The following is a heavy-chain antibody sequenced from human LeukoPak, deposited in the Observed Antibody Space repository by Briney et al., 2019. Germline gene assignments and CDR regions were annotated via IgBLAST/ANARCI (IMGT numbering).Heavy chain of an antibody. Sequence: SQTLSLTCTVSGGSISSGGYYWSWIRQHPGKGLEWIGYIYYSGSTYYNPSLKSRVTISVDTSKNQFSLKLSSVTAADTAVYYCARVLRFLEWSHYYDYGMDVWGQGTTVTVSS. D-gene: IGHD3-3*01. V-gene: IGHV4-31*03. CDR1: GGSISSGGYY. J-gene: IGHJ6*02. CDR2: IYYSGST. CDR3: ARVLRFLEWSHYYDYGMDV.